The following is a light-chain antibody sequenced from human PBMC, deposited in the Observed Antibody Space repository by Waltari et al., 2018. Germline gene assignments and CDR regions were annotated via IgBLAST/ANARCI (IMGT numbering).Light chain of an antibody. J-gene: IGKJ1*01. V-gene: IGKV3-20*01. CDR2: GAS. Sequence: EIVLTQSPGTLSLSLGERATASCRASQSVSRALAWYQLKPGQAPRLLIYGASTRATGIPDRFSGSGSGTGFSLTISRLEPDDFAVYYCQHYLRLPVTFGQGTTVEI. CDR3: QHYLRLPVT. CDR1: QSVSRA.